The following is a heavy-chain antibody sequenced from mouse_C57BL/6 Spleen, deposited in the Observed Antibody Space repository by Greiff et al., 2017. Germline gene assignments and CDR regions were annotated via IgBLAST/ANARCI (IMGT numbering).Heavy chain of an antibody. V-gene: IGHV5-17*01. CDR2: ISSGSSTI. D-gene: IGHD1-1*01. CDR3: ARPTVVAFDY. Sequence: EVKLEESGGGLVKPGGSLKLSCAASGFTFSDYGMHWVRQAPEKGLEWVAYISSGSSTIYYADTVKGRFTISRDNAKNTLFLQMTSLRSEDTAMYYCARPTVVAFDYWGQGTTLTVSS. J-gene: IGHJ2*01. CDR1: GFTFSDYG.